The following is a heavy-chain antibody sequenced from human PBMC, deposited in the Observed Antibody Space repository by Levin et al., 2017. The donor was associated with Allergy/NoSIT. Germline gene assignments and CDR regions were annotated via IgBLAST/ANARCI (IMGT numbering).Heavy chain of an antibody. CDR1: GYGFTNYW. D-gene: IGHD2-15*01. J-gene: IGHJ6*02. CDR2: INPGDSDI. V-gene: IGHV5-51*01. CDR3: ARGGPATFFYGMDV. Sequence: GESLKISCKGSGYGFTNYWIGWVRQMPGKGLEWMWIINPGDSDIKYSPSFQGQVTISADKSISTAYLQWSSLKASDTAMYYCARGGPATFFYGMDVWGQGTTVTVSS.